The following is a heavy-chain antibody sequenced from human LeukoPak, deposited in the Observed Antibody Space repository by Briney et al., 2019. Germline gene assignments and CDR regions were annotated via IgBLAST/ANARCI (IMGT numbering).Heavy chain of an antibody. J-gene: IGHJ4*02. CDR2: ISGSGGST. D-gene: IGHD6-19*01. CDR1: GFTFSTYA. CDR3: AKEKKYYSSGWYDGNIDY. V-gene: IGHV3-23*01. Sequence: GGSLRLSCAASGFTFSTYAMSWVRQAPGKGLEWVSVISGSGGSTYYADSVKGRFTISRDNSKNTLYLQMNSLRAEDTAVYYCAKEKKYYSSGWYDGNIDYWGQGTLVTVSS.